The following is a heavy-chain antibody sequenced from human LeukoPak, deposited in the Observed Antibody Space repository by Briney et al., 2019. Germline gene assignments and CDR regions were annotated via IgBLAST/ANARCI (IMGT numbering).Heavy chain of an antibody. CDR2: ISSSSSTI. Sequence: GGSLRLSCAASGFTFSSYSMNWVRQAPGKGLEWVSYISSSSSTIYYADSVKGRFTISRDNAKNSLYLQMNSLRAEDTAVYYCARARDLIINWFDPWGQGTLVTVSS. CDR3: ARARDLIINWFDP. CDR1: GFTFSSYS. D-gene: IGHD3-22*01. V-gene: IGHV3-48*04. J-gene: IGHJ5*02.